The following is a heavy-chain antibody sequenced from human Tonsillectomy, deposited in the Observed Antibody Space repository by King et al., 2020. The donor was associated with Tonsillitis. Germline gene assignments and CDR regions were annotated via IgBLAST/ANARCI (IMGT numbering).Heavy chain of an antibody. CDR1: GFTFGSYW. CDR3: ARDLYYYESSGPNDY. Sequence: VQLVESGGGLVQPGGSLRLSCAASGFTFGSYWMGWVRQAPGKGLEWVANIKQDGSEKYYVDSVKGRFTVSRDNAKNSLYLQMNSLRAEDTAVYFCARDLYYYESSGPNDYWGQGTLVTVSS. D-gene: IGHD3-22*01. J-gene: IGHJ4*02. CDR2: IKQDGSEK. V-gene: IGHV3-7*01.